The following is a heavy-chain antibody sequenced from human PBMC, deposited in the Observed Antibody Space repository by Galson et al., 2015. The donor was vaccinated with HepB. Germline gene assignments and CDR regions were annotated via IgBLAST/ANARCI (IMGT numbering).Heavy chain of an antibody. CDR1: GFTFSSYG. CDR3: AKEGDEIVVVPAAPDY. J-gene: IGHJ4*02. CDR2: ISYDGSNK. D-gene: IGHD2-2*01. V-gene: IGHV3-30*18. Sequence: SLRLSCAASGFTFSSYGMHWVRQAPGKGLEWVAVISYDGSNKYYADSVKGRFTISRDNSKNTLYLQMNSLRAEDTAVYYCAKEGDEIVVVPAAPDYWGQGTLVTVSS.